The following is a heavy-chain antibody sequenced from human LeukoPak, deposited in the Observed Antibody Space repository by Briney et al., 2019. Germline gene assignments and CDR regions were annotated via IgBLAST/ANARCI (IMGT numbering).Heavy chain of an antibody. CDR3: AIFEYYYDSSGYYYQQDFDY. D-gene: IGHD3-22*01. V-gene: IGHV1-8*01. CDR2: LNPNSGNT. Sequence: ASVKVSCTASGYTFTSYDINWVRQATEQGLEWMGWLNPNSGNTGYAQKFQGRVTMTRNTSISTAYMELSSLRSEDTAVYYCAIFEYYYDSSGYYYQQDFDYWGQGTLVTVSS. J-gene: IGHJ4*02. CDR1: GYTFTSYD.